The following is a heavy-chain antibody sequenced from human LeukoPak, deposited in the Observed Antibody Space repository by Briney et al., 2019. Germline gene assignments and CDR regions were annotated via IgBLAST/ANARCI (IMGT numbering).Heavy chain of an antibody. CDR1: GFTFSSYA. J-gene: IGHJ4*02. D-gene: IGHD3-3*01. V-gene: IGHV3-23*01. CDR2: ISGSGGST. CDR3: AKDPPGKRLTAQLTTTIFGVVIRNSGYDYSYYFDY. Sequence: PGGSLRLSCAASGFTFSSYAMSWVRQAPGKGLEWVSAISGSGGSTYYADSVKGRFTISRDNSKNTLYLQMNSLRAEDTAVYYCAKDPPGKRLTAQLTTTIFGVVIRNSGYDYSYYFDYWGQGTLVTVSS.